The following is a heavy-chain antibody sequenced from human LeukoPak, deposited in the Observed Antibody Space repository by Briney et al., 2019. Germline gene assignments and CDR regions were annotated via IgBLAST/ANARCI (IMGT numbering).Heavy chain of an antibody. J-gene: IGHJ6*02. V-gene: IGHV3-33*01. CDR3: ARDRLIAAAHYYYGMDV. CDR1: GFTFSSYG. CDR2: IWYDGRNK. Sequence: PGGSRRLSCAASGFTFSSYGMHWIRQAPGKGLEWVAVIWYDGRNKYYADSVKGRFTISRDNSKNTLYLQMNSLRAEDTAVYYCARDRLIAAAHYYYGMDVWGQGTTVTVSS. D-gene: IGHD6-13*01.